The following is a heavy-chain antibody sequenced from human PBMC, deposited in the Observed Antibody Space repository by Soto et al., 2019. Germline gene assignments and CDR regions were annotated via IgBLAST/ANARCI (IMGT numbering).Heavy chain of an antibody. D-gene: IGHD6-19*01. CDR2: TYYTSKWYN. CDR3: AKMYSSGWCFYYGTDV. Sequence: SQTLSLTCAISGESVSSNSVISDWFRQTPSRGLEWLGRTYYTSKWYNDYAVSVRSRISINPDTSKNQVSLQLNSVTPEDTAVYYCAKMYSSGWCFYYGTDVWGQGTTVTVSS. J-gene: IGHJ6*02. CDR1: GESVSSNSVI. V-gene: IGHV6-1*01.